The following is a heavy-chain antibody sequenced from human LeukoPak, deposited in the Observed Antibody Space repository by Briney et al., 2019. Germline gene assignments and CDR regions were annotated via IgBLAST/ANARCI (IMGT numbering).Heavy chain of an antibody. CDR1: GGSISSYY. CDR2: IYYSGST. Sequence: SETLSLTCTVSGGSISSYYWSWIRQPPGKGLEWIGYIYYSGSTNYNPPLKSRVTISVDTSKNQFSLKLSSVTAADTAVYYCARVLVGYSSGWSTHDYYYGMDVWGQGTTVTVSS. V-gene: IGHV4-59*01. J-gene: IGHJ6*02. CDR3: ARVLVGYSSGWSTHDYYYGMDV. D-gene: IGHD6-19*01.